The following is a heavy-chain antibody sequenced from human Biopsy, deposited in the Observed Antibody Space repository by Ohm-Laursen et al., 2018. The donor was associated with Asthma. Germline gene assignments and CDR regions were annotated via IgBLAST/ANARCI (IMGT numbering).Heavy chain of an antibody. Sequence: ASVKVSCKVSGYTFSSYQMHWVRQAPGQGLEWLGMIKHISEYAQKFQGRVTMTRDTSTSTVYMELSSLRSEDTAVYYCARSRRGADGREEGERGGKG. J-gene: IGHJ6*03. V-gene: IGHV1-46*01. D-gene: IGHD3-10*01. CDR2: IKHISE. CDR3: ARSRRGADGREEGER. CDR1: GYTFSSYQ.